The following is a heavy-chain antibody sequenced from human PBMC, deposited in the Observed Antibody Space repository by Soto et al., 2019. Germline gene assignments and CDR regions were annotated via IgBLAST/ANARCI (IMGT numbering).Heavy chain of an antibody. Sequence: NPSETLSLTCAVYGGSFSGYYWSWIRQPPGKGLEWIGEINHSGSTNYNPSLKSRVTISVDTSKNQFSLKLSSVTAADTAVYYCARGVPNYDFWSGDYYYYYGMDVWGQGTTVTVSS. CDR1: GGSFSGYY. D-gene: IGHD3-3*01. V-gene: IGHV4-34*01. CDR3: ARGVPNYDFWSGDYYYYYGMDV. CDR2: INHSGST. J-gene: IGHJ6*02.